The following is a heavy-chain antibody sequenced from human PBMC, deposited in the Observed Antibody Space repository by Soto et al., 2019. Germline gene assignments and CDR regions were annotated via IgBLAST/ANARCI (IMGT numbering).Heavy chain of an antibody. J-gene: IGHJ4*02. CDR1: GFNFRGYG. CDR2: TRHDGSNT. Sequence: QVQLVQSGGGVVQPGRSLRLSCEASGFNFRGYGMHWVRQAPGKGLEWVAITRHDGSNTYYADSVRGRFTISRDNSKNTLYLQMNSLRVEDTAVYYCARAGVGITTFFGYFDYWGQGTLITVSS. CDR3: ARAGVGITTFFGYFDY. D-gene: IGHD1-26*01. V-gene: IGHV3-33*01.